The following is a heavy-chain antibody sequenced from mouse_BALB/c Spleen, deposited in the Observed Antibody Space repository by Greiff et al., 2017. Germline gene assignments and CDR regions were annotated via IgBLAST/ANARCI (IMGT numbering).Heavy chain of an antibody. D-gene: IGHD1-1*01. CDR3: ARPGYGSSYDAMDY. J-gene: IGHJ4*01. CDR2: IYPGNVNT. CDR1: GYTFTSYY. Sequence: QVQLKESGPELVKPGASVRISCKASGYTFTSYYIHWVKQRPGQGLEWIGWIYPGNVNTKYNEKFKGKATLTADKSSSTAYMQLSSLTSEDSAVYFCARPGYGSSYDAMDYWGQGTSVTVSS. V-gene: IGHV1S56*01.